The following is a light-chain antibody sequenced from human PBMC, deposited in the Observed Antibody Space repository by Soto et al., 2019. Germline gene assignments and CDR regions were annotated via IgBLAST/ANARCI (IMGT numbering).Light chain of an antibody. Sequence: EIVMTPSPATLSVSRGERATLSCRANQAISSNLAWYQQKPGQAPRLLIYGASTRATGIPARFSGSGSGTEFTLTISSLQSEDFAVYYCQQYNNWPPITFGQGTRLEIK. J-gene: IGKJ5*01. CDR1: QAISSN. CDR2: GAS. V-gene: IGKV3-15*01. CDR3: QQYNNWPPIT.